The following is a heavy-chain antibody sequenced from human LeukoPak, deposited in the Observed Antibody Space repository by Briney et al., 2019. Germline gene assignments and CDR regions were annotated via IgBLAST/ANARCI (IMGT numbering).Heavy chain of an antibody. J-gene: IGHJ4*02. Sequence: GGSLRLSCAASGFPFSSYAMSWVRQAPGKGLEWVPSIISSGGVTYYADSVKGRFTISKDNSKNTVYLQMDSLRAEDSAVYYCAKNAGYSYGLYYFDHWGQGTLVTVSS. CDR3: AKNAGYSYGLYYFDH. V-gene: IGHV3-23*01. CDR2: IISSGGVT. D-gene: IGHD5-18*01. CDR1: GFPFSSYA.